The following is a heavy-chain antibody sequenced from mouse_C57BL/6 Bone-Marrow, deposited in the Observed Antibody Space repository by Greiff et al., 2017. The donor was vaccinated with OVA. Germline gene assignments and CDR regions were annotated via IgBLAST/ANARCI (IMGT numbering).Heavy chain of an antibody. CDR1: GYTFTSYG. CDR3: AREGGITTVYYAMDY. V-gene: IGHV1-58*01. CDR2: IYIGNGYS. D-gene: IGHD1-1*01. Sequence: EVQLQQSGAELVRPGSSVKMSCKTSGYTFTSYGINWVKQRPGQGLEWIGYIYIGNGYSEYNEKFKGKATLTSDTYYRTAYMQLSSLKSEDSAIYFCAREGGITTVYYAMDYWGKGTSVTVSS. J-gene: IGHJ4*01.